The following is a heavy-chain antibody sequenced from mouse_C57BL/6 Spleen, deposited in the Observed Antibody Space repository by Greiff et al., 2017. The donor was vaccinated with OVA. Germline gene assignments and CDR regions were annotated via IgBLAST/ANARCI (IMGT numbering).Heavy chain of an antibody. CDR1: GFHIKDAY. Sequence: VQLQPSGAELVRPGASVKLSCTASGFHIKDAYLHWVKQRPEQGLEWIGWIDPENGATEYASKFQGKATITADTSSNTAYLQLSSLTSEDTAVYYCTSQGTTVVDYWGQGTTLTVSS. D-gene: IGHD1-1*01. CDR3: TSQGTTVVDY. CDR2: IDPENGAT. J-gene: IGHJ2*01. V-gene: IGHV14-4*01.